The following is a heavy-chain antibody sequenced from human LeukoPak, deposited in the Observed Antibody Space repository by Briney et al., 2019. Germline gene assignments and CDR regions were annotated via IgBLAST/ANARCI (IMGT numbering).Heavy chain of an antibody. Sequence: GGSLRLSCTASGFSFSNYWMSWVRQAPGKGLEWVASIKQDESEKYYVDSVKGRFTAPRDNAKSSQYLQMNALRGEDTAVYYCARLVGDVTTWDCWGQGTLVTVSS. J-gene: IGHJ4*02. D-gene: IGHD1-26*01. V-gene: IGHV3-7*03. CDR3: ARLVGDVTTWDC. CDR1: GFSFSNYW. CDR2: IKQDESEK.